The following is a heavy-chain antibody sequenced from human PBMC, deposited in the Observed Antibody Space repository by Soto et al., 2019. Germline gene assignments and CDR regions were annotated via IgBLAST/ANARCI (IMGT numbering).Heavy chain of an antibody. J-gene: IGHJ5*02. CDR2: INPNSGGT. CDR1: GYTFTGYY. CDR3: ARGYPAAGTGMGFDP. V-gene: IGHV1-2*04. D-gene: IGHD6-13*01. Sequence: QVQLVQSGAEVKKPGASVKVSCKASGYTFTGYYMHWVRQAPGQGLEWMGWINPNSGGTNYAQKFQGWVTMTRDTSISTAYMELSRLRSDDTAVYYCARGYPAAGTGMGFDPWGQGTLVTVSS.